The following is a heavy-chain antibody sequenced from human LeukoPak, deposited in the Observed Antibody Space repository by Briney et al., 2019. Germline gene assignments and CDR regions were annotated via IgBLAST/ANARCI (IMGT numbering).Heavy chain of an antibody. CDR2: IDHTGST. CDR1: GGTFSGYS. D-gene: IGHD3-10*01. J-gene: IGHJ5*02. Sequence: SETLSLTCAVYGGTFSGYSWTWIRQPPGKGLEWIGEIDHTGSTNYNASLTSRVTISADTSQNQFSLRLSSVTAADTAVYDCAGVYVTVVRGSWLDPWGQGTLVTVSS. V-gene: IGHV4-34*01. CDR3: AGVYVTVVRGSWLDP.